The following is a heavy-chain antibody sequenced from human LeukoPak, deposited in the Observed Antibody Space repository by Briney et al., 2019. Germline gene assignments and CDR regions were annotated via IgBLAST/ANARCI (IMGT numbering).Heavy chain of an antibody. Sequence: GGSLRLSCAASGFTFSNYWMHWVRQAPGEALMWVSRIKSDGSSTTYADSVKGRFTISRDNSKSTLYLQMNSLRAEDTAVYYCARARGVSTGYRPIDYWGQGTLVTVSS. V-gene: IGHV3-74*01. D-gene: IGHD3-22*01. CDR1: GFTFSNYW. CDR2: IKSDGSST. J-gene: IGHJ4*02. CDR3: ARARGVSTGYRPIDY.